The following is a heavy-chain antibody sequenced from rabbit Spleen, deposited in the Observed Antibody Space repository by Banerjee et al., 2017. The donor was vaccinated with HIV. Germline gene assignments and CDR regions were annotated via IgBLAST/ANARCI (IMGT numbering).Heavy chain of an antibody. J-gene: IGHJ4*01. CDR1: GFSFSSTYW. CDR2: IVNGNGNT. Sequence: QEQLKESGGGLVQPGGSLKLSCTASGFSFSSTYWICWVRQAPGKGPEWIACIVNGNGNTYYASWVNGRFTISRSTSLATVTLQVTSLTVADTATYFCARGAWSTDCMNLWGQGTLVTVS. CDR3: ARGAWSTDCMNL. V-gene: IGHV1S47*01. D-gene: IGHD7-1*01.